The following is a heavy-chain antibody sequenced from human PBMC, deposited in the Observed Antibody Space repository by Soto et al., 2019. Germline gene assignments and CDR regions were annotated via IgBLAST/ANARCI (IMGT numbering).Heavy chain of an antibody. CDR1: GFTVSNNY. J-gene: IGHJ4*02. CDR2: IYAGGST. D-gene: IGHD6-19*01. V-gene: IGHV3-66*01. CDR3: GTAVTGHVDY. Sequence: EVHLVESGGGLVQPGGSLRLSCAASGFTVSNNYMNWVRQAPGKGLEWVSVIYAGGSTYHADSVKGRFTVSRDNSKNTVSLQMNSLRAEDTGVYYCGTAVTGHVDYWGRGTLVTVSS.